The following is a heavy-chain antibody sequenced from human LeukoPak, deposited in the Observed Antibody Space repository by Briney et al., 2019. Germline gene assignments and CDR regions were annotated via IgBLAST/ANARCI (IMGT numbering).Heavy chain of an antibody. CDR2: IYYSGST. D-gene: IGHD1-7*01. V-gene: IGHV4-31*03. CDR1: GGSISRGGYY. CDR3: ARVSNYPEDVGMDV. Sequence: PSETLSLTCTASGGSISRGGYYWSWIRQHPGKGLEWIGYIYYSGSTYYNPSLKIRVTISVDTSKNQFSLKLSSVTAADTAVYYCARVSNYPEDVGMDVWGQGTTVTVSS. J-gene: IGHJ6*02.